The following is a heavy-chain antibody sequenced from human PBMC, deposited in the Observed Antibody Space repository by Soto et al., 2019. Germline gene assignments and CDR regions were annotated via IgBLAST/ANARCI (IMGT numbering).Heavy chain of an antibody. CDR1: GGSISSGGYY. Sequence: QVQLQESGPGLVKPSQTLSLTCTVSGGSISSGGYYWSWIRQHPGKGLEWIGYIYYRGSTYYNPSLKSRVTISVDTSKNQFSLKLSSVTAADTAVYYCARSWAGEQQLAFDYWGQGTLVTVSS. CDR2: IYYRGST. J-gene: IGHJ4*02. CDR3: ARSWAGEQQLAFDY. D-gene: IGHD6-13*01. V-gene: IGHV4-31*03.